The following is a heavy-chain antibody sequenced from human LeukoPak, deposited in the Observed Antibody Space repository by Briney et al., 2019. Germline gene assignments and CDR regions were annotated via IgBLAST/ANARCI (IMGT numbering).Heavy chain of an antibody. CDR3: AREGHLVGAPGWFDP. J-gene: IGHJ5*02. D-gene: IGHD1-26*01. CDR2: IIPIFGTA. Sequence: GASVKVSCKASGGTFSSYAISWVRQAPGQGLEWMGGIIPIFGTANYAQKFQGRVTITADESTSTAYMELSSLRSEDTAVYYCAREGHLVGAPGWFDPWGQGTLVTVSS. CDR1: GGTFSSYA. V-gene: IGHV1-69*13.